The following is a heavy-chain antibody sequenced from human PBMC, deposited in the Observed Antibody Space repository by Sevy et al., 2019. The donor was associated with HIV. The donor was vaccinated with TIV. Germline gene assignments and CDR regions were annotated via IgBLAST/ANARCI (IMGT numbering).Heavy chain of an antibody. J-gene: IGHJ4*02. CDR3: ARARSATVIDY. V-gene: IGHV4-30-4*01. Sequence: SETLSLTCTVSGGSISSGDYYWSWIRQPPGKGLEWIGYIYYSGSTYYNPSLKSRVTISVDTFKNQFSLKLSSVPAADTAVYYCARARSATVIDYWGQGTLVTVSS. CDR2: IYYSGST. CDR1: GGSISSGDYY.